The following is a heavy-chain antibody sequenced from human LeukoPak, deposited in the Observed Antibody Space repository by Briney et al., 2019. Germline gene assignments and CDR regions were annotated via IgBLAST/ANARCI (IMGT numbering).Heavy chain of an antibody. CDR1: GGTFSSYA. CDR3: AESAVAGMGYGY. J-gene: IGHJ4*02. V-gene: IGHV1-69*05. D-gene: IGHD6-19*01. CDR2: IIPIFGTA. Sequence: GASVKVSCKASGGTFSSYAISWVRQAPGQGLEWMGGIIPIFGTANYAQKFQGRVTMTRDTSISTAYMELSRLRSDDTAVYYCAESAVAGMGYGYWGQGTLVTVSS.